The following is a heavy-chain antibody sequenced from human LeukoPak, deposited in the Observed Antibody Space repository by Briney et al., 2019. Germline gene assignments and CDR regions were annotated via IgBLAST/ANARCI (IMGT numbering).Heavy chain of an antibody. V-gene: IGHV4-30-2*01. J-gene: IGHJ3*02. CDR1: GGSISSGAYS. D-gene: IGHD2-2*03. Sequence: PSQTLSLTCAVSGGSISSGAYSWSWLRQPPGKGLGWIGYIYQTGSTDYNASLKSRVTISVDRSKNQFSLKLSSVTAADTAVYYCARDGYCRGTACYLGAFDIWGQGTMVTVSS. CDR3: ARDGYCRGTACYLGAFDI. CDR2: IYQTGST.